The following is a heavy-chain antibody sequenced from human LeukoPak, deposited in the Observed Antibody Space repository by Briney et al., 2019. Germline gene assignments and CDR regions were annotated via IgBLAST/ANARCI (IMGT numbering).Heavy chain of an antibody. CDR2: IKSTSDGATT. CDR3: AKVGKTENYYGSGRFSYYYYMDV. Sequence: GGSLRLSCAASGFTFSNAWMSWVRQAPGKGLEWVGRIKSTSDGATTDYAAPVKGRFTISRDDSKNTLYLQMNSLRAEDTALYYCAKVGKTENYYGSGRFSYYYYMDVWGKGATVTISS. V-gene: IGHV3-15*01. D-gene: IGHD3-10*01. CDR1: GFTFSNAW. J-gene: IGHJ6*03.